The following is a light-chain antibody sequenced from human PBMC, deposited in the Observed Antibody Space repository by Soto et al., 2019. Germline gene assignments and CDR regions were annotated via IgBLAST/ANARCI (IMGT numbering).Light chain of an antibody. CDR1: SSDVGGYNY. V-gene: IGLV2-14*01. CDR2: DVS. Sequence: QSALTQPASVSGSPGQSITISCTGTSSDVGGYNYVSWYQQHPGKAPKLMIYDVSNRPSGVSNRFSGSKSGNTASLTISGLHAEYEADYYCSSYTGSSTDVVFGGGTKLTVL. CDR3: SSYTGSSTDVV. J-gene: IGLJ2*01.